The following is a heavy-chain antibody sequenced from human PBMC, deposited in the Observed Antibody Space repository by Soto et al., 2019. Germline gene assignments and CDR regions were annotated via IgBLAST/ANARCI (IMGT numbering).Heavy chain of an antibody. J-gene: IGHJ4*02. V-gene: IGHV1-69*13. CDR3: ARGKSVGDFWSGYFDY. CDR1: GGTFSSYA. D-gene: IGHD3-3*01. Sequence: ASVKVSCKASGGTFSSYAISWVRQAPGQGLEWMGGIIPIFGTANYAQKFQGRVTITADESTSTAYMELSSLRSEDTAVYYCARGKSVGDFWSGYFDYWGQGTLVTVSS. CDR2: IIPIFGTA.